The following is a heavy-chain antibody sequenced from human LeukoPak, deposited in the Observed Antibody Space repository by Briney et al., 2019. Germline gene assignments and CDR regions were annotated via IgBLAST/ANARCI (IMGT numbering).Heavy chain of an antibody. Sequence: ASVKVACKASGYTFTNHDISWVRQAPGPGLEWMGWISVYSGNTNYAQDFQGRVTMTTDTSTSTAYMELRSLRADDTAVYYCARHGRAVMNVWFDPWGQGTLVSVSS. V-gene: IGHV1-18*01. D-gene: IGHD1-26*01. J-gene: IGHJ5*02. CDR2: ISVYSGNT. CDR3: ARHGRAVMNVWFDP. CDR1: GYTFTNHD.